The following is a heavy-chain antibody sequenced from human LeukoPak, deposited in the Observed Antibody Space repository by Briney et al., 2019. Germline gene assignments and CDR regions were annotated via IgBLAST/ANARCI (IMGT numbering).Heavy chain of an antibody. CDR3: ARNREEMGANWFDP. V-gene: IGHV4-61*02. Sequence: PSETLSLTCTVSGGSISSGSYSWSWIRQPAGKGLEWIGRIYTSGSTNYNPSLKSRVTISVDMSKNQVSLKLSSVTAADTAVYYCARNREEMGANWFDPWGQGTLVTVSS. J-gene: IGHJ5*02. D-gene: IGHD5-24*01. CDR1: GGSISSGSYS. CDR2: IYTSGST.